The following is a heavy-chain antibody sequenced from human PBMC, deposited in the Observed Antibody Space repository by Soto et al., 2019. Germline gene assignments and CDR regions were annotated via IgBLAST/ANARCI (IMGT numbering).Heavy chain of an antibody. Sequence: EVQLVESGGGLVQPGVSLKLSCAASGFTLSGSAIHWVRQASGKGLEWVGRSRSKPNSYATAYAASVKGRFTISRDESKNTAYLQMNSLKTEDTAVYYCSSVRSYCSGGTCPQNAPPFDYWGQGTLVTVSS. J-gene: IGHJ4*02. CDR1: GFTLSGSA. D-gene: IGHD2-15*01. CDR2: SRSKPNSYAT. CDR3: SSVRSYCSGGTCPQNAPPFDY. V-gene: IGHV3-73*01.